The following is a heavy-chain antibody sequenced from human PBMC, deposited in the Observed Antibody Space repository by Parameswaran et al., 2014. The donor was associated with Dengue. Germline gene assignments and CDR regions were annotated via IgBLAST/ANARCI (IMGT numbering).Heavy chain of an antibody. Sequence: GESLKISCEVSGFTFSNAWMTWVRQAPGKGLEWVGRIKRITDGGTTEYGAPVNGRFTISRDDSKNMLYLQMNGLKVDDTALYYCTTDLLWFGDSLHYFDNWGQGALVTVSS. D-gene: IGHD3-10*01. CDR1: GFTFSNAW. CDR3: TTDLLWFGDSLHYFDN. CDR2: IKRITDGGTT. V-gene: IGHV3-15*01. J-gene: IGHJ4*02.